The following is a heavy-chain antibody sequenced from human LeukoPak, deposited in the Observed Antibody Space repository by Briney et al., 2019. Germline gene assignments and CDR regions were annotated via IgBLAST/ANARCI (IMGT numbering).Heavy chain of an antibody. CDR2: INPNSGGT. J-gene: IGHJ6*02. V-gene: IGHV1-2*02. Sequence: ASVKVSCKASGYTFTGYYIHWVRQAPGQGLEWMGWINPNSGGTNYAQKFQGRVTMTRDTSISTAYMELSRLRSDDTAVYYCASRKTPYCGGDCYSGYYYYGMDVWGQGTTVTVSS. CDR3: ASRKTPYCGGDCYSGYYYYGMDV. D-gene: IGHD2-21*02. CDR1: GYTFTGYY.